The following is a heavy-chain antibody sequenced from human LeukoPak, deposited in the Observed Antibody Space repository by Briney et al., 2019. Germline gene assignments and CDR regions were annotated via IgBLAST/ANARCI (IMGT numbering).Heavy chain of an antibody. Sequence: VASVKVSCKASGYTFTGYYIHWVRQAPGQGLEWMGWINPNSGGTNYAQKFQGRVTMTRDTSISTAYMELSRLRSDDTAVYYCARDVAARTYYYYYMDVWGKGTTVTVSS. J-gene: IGHJ6*03. V-gene: IGHV1-2*02. CDR3: ARDVAARTYYYYYMDV. D-gene: IGHD6-6*01. CDR1: GYTFTGYY. CDR2: INPNSGGT.